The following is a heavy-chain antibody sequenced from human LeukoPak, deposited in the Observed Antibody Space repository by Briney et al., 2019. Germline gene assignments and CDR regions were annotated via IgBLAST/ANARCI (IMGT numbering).Heavy chain of an antibody. CDR1: GFTFSSYG. CDR3: AKSFGELLGALY. Sequence: GGSLRLPCAASGFTFSSYGMHWVRQAPGKGLEWVAVISYDGSNKYYADSVKGRFTISRDNSKNTLYLQMNSLRAEDTAVYYCAKSFGELLGALYWGQGTLVTVSS. CDR2: ISYDGSNK. J-gene: IGHJ4*02. D-gene: IGHD1-26*01. V-gene: IGHV3-30*18.